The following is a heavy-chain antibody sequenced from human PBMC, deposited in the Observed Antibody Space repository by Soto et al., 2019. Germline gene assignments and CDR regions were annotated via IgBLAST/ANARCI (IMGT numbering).Heavy chain of an antibody. Sequence: QVHLQQSGPGLVNPSETLSLTCTVSGGSMSSYYWTWIRQPAGKGLECIGRVYSSGGTHYNPSLKRRVTISLDTSKNQFSLRLLSVTDADTAVYYCARGQRFSDWFDPWGQGTLVTVSS. CDR2: VYSSGGT. D-gene: IGHD3-3*01. V-gene: IGHV4-4*07. J-gene: IGHJ5*02. CDR1: GGSMSSYY. CDR3: ARGQRFSDWFDP.